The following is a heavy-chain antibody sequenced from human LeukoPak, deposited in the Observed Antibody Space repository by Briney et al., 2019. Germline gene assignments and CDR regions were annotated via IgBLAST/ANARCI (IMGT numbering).Heavy chain of an antibody. V-gene: IGHV4-31*03. D-gene: IGHD3-3*01. CDR2: IYYSGST. J-gene: IGHJ5*02. CDR3: ARAFLCTGVYDFWRGYCNWFDP. Sequence: SETLSLTCTVSGGSISSGGSYWSWIRQHPGKGLEWIGYIYYSGSTYYNPSLKSRVTISVDTSKNQFSLKLSSVTAADTAVYYCARAFLCTGVYDFWRGYCNWFDPWGQGTLVTVSS. CDR1: GGSISSGGSY.